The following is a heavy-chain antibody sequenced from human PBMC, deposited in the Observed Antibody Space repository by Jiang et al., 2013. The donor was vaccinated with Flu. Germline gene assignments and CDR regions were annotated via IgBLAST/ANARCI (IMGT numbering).Heavy chain of an antibody. CDR3: ARDRRYYASGSYLVSLFFDF. D-gene: IGHD3-10*01. CDR1: GFTFDDYA. Sequence: VQLLESGGGLVQPGRSLRLSCVGSGFTFDDYAISWFRQAPGEGLEWVAFIRSKAYGGTAQYAASVKGRFTISREDSRSIAYLEMNSLKSEDTAVYYCARDRRYYASGSYLVSLFFDFWGQGTLVTVSS. J-gene: IGHJ4*02. V-gene: IGHV3-49*03. CDR2: IRSKAYGGTA.